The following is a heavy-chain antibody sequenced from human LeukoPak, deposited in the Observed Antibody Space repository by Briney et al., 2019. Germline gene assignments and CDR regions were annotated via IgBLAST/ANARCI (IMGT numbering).Heavy chain of an antibody. Sequence: GGSLSLSCTVSGFTFTDYAMGWVRQAPGQGLEWASTISASGSTTYYADSVRGRFTIFRDNSNNTLSLQMSRLRAEDTAVDSCAKARTPYNSGFDYWGQGTLVAAPS. CDR1: GFTFTDYA. CDR2: ISASGSTT. V-gene: IGHV3-23*01. J-gene: IGHJ4*02. D-gene: IGHD6-19*01. CDR3: AKARTPYNSGFDY.